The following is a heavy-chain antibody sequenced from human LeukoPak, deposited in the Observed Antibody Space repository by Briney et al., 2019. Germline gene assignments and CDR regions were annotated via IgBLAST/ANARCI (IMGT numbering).Heavy chain of an antibody. CDR3: ARSRVGGNRKDYYYYYMDV. J-gene: IGHJ6*03. CDR2: IYTSGST. Sequence: SETLSLTCTVSGGSISSSSYYWGWIRQPPGKGLEWIGSIYTSGSTNYNPSLKSRVTMSVDTSKNQFSLKLSSVTAADTAVYYCARSRVGGNRKDYYYYYMDVWGKGTTVTISS. V-gene: IGHV4-39*07. D-gene: IGHD1-14*01. CDR1: GGSISSSSYY.